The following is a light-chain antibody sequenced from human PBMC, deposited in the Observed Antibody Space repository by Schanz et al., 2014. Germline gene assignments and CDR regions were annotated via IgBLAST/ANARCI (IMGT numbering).Light chain of an antibody. CDR3: QQYSSSFPT. J-gene: IGKJ1*01. Sequence: DIQMTQSPSSLSASVGDRVTITCRASQSISSYLNWYQQKPGEAPKLLIYAASTLQSGVPSRFSGSGSGTEFTLTINSLQPDDYATYYCQQYSSSFPTFGQGTKVEIK. V-gene: IGKV1-9*01. CDR2: AAS. CDR1: QSISSY.